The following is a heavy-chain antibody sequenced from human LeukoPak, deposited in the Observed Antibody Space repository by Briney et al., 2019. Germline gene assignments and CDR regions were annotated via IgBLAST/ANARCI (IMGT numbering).Heavy chain of an antibody. CDR1: GFTFSDYY. CDR2: ISSSGSTI. CDR3: ARVYDFWSGSQVWFDP. Sequence: KPGGSLRLSCAASGFTFSDYYMSWIRQAPGKGLEWVSYISSSGSTIYYADSVKGRFTISRDNAKNSLYLQMNSLRAEDTAVYYCARVYDFWSGSQVWFDPWGQGTLVTVSS. J-gene: IGHJ5*02. V-gene: IGHV3-11*01. D-gene: IGHD3-3*01.